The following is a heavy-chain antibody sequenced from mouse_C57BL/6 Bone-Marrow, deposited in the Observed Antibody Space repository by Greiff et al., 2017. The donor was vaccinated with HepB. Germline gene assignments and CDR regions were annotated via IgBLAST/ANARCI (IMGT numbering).Heavy chain of an antibody. J-gene: IGHJ2*01. V-gene: IGHV1-52*01. CDR3: AIYYYGSSYTGYFDY. Sequence: VQLQQPGAELVRPGSSVKLSCKASGYTFTSYWMHWVKQRPIQGLEWIGNIDPSDSETHYNQKFKDKATLTVDKSSSTAYMQLSSLTSEDSAVYYCAIYYYGSSYTGYFDYWGQGTTLTVSS. CDR1: GYTFTSYW. D-gene: IGHD1-1*01. CDR2: IDPSDSET.